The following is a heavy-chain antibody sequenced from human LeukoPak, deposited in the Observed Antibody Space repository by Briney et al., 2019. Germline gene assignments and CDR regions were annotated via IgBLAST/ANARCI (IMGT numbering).Heavy chain of an antibody. CDR3: ARGGGSSPFDY. V-gene: IGHV4-39*07. CDR1: GDSISSSSYC. D-gene: IGHD1-26*01. Sequence: SETLSLTCTVSGDSISSSSYCWDWIRQPPGKGLEWIGEINHSGSTNYNPSLKSRVTISVDTSKNQFSLKLSSVTAADTAVYYCARGGGSSPFDYWGQGTLVTVSS. J-gene: IGHJ4*02. CDR2: INHSGST.